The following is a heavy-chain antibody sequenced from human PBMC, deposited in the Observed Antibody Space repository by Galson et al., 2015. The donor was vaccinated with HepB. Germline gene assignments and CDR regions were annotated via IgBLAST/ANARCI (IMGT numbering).Heavy chain of an antibody. J-gene: IGHJ2*01. D-gene: IGHD3-10*01. Sequence: ETLSLTCAVYGGSFSGYYWSWIRQPPGKGLEWIGEINHSGSTNYNPSLKSRVTISVDTSKNQFSLKLSSVTAADTAVYYCARRRITMVRGVRRYWYFDLWGRGTLVTVSS. CDR1: GGSFSGYY. CDR2: INHSGST. CDR3: ARRRITMVRGVRRYWYFDL. V-gene: IGHV4-34*01.